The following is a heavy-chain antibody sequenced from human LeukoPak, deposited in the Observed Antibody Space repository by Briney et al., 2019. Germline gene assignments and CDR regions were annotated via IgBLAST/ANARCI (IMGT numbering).Heavy chain of an antibody. CDR3: ARGPGMRTYYYYYMDV. Sequence: SETLSLTCTVSGGSISSSSYYWGWIRQPPGKGLEWIGSIYYSGSTYYNPSLKSRVTISVDTSKNQFSLKLSSVTAADTAVYYCARGPGMRTYYYYYMDVWGKGTTVTVSS. CDR2: IYYSGST. CDR1: GGSISSSSYY. J-gene: IGHJ6*03. V-gene: IGHV4-39*07.